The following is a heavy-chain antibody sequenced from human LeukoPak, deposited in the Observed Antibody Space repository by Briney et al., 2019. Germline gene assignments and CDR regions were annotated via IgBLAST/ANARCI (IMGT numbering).Heavy chain of an antibody. Sequence: GGSLRLSCAAPGFTFSSYWMHWVRQAPGKGLVWVSRINSDGSSTSYADSVKGRFTISRDNAKNTLYLQMNSLRAEDTAVYYCAKSEWKLNWFDPWAREPWSPSPQ. J-gene: IGHJ5*02. D-gene: IGHD1-1*01. CDR3: AKSEWKLNWFDP. V-gene: IGHV3-74*01. CDR2: INSDGSST. CDR1: GFTFSSYW.